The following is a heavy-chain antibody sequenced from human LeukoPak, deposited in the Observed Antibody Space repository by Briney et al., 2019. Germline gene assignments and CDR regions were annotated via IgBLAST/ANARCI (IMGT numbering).Heavy chain of an antibody. CDR2: IYYSGST. Sequence: PSETLSLTCPVSGGSISSYYWSWIRQPPGKGLEWIGYIYYSGSTNYNPSLKSRVTISVDTSKNQFSLKLSSVTAADTAVYYCARYNDYGATNWFDPWGQGTLVTVSS. CDR3: ARYNDYGATNWFDP. CDR1: GGSISSYY. J-gene: IGHJ5*02. D-gene: IGHD4-17*01. V-gene: IGHV4-59*01.